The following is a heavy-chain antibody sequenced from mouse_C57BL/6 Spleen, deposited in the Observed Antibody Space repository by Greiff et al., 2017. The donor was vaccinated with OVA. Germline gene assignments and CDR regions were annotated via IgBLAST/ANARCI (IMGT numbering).Heavy chain of an antibody. CDR3: ARPRPFDY. D-gene: IGHD1-2*01. CDR2: IDPSDSYT. J-gene: IGHJ2*01. Sequence: QVQLQQSGAELVRPGTSVKLSCKASGYTFTSYWMHWVKQRPGQGLEWIGVIDPSDSYTNYNQKFKGKATLTVDTSSSTAYMQLSSLTSEDSAVYYCARPRPFDYWGQGTTLTVSS. CDR1: GYTFTSYW. V-gene: IGHV1-59*01.